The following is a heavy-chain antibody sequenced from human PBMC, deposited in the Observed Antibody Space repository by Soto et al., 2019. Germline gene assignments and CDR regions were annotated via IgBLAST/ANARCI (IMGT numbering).Heavy chain of an antibody. V-gene: IGHV3-7*01. CDR2: IKQDGSEK. CDR3: ARIASAGRGGDV. CDR1: GFTFSSYW. D-gene: IGHD6-13*01. J-gene: IGHJ6*04. Sequence: EVQLVESGGGLVQPGGSLRLSCAASGFTFSSYWMSWVRQAPVKGLEWVGNIKQDGSEKNYVDFMEGRFTISRDNAENSLYLQMNSLRAEDTAVYYCARIASAGRGGDVWGKGTTVVVSS.